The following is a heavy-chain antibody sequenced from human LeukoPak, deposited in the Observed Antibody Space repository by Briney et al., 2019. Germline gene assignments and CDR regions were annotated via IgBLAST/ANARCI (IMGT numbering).Heavy chain of an antibody. CDR1: GYTFTSYG. CDR3: ARMGVLWFGEPDVIDY. J-gene: IGHJ4*02. D-gene: IGHD3-10*01. V-gene: IGHV1-18*01. CDR2: INTYNGNT. Sequence: ASVKVSCKASGYTFTSYGISWVRQAPGQGLEWMGWINTYNGNTNYAQKLQGRVTMTTDTSTSTADMELRSLRSDDTAVYYCARMGVLWFGEPDVIDYWGQGTLVTVSS.